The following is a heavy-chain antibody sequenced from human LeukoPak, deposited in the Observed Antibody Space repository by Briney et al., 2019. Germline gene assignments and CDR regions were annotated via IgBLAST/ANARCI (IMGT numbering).Heavy chain of an antibody. V-gene: IGHV1-8*01. CDR1: GYTFTSYD. CDR2: MNPNSGNT. Sequence: ASVKVSCQASGYTFTSYDSNWVRQATGQGREWMGWMNPNSGNTGYAQKFQGRVTMTRNTSISTAYMELSSLRSEDTAVYYCAREGCGWYGDYYYGMDVWGQGTTVTVSS. J-gene: IGHJ6*02. D-gene: IGHD6-19*01. CDR3: AREGCGWYGDYYYGMDV.